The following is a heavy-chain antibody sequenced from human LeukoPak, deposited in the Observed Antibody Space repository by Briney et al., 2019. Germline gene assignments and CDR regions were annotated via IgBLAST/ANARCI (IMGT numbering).Heavy chain of an antibody. CDR2: ISYDGSNK. D-gene: IGHD5-18*01. J-gene: IGHJ4*02. CDR3: AKDRNVDTAMVTDY. CDR1: GFTFSSYG. Sequence: GGSLRLSCAASGFTFSSYGMHWVRQAPGKGLEWEAVISYDGSNKYYADSVKGRFTISRDNSKNTLYLQMNSLRAEDTAVYYCAKDRNVDTAMVTDYWGQGTLVTVFS. V-gene: IGHV3-30*18.